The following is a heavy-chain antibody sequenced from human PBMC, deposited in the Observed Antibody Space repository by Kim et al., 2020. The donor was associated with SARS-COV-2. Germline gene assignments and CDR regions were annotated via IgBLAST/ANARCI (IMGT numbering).Heavy chain of an antibody. V-gene: IGHV3-13*01. CDR2: DT. J-gene: IGHJ3*02. CDR3: ARAEKKAFDI. Sequence: DTTSPGPVKGRFTISRENAKNSLYLQMNSLRAGDTAVYYCARAEKKAFDIWGQGTMVTVSS.